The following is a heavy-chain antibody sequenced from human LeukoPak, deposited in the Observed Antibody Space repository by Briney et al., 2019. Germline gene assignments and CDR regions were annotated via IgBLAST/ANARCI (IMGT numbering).Heavy chain of an antibody. CDR1: GFTFSSYW. CDR2: IKQDGCEK. D-gene: IGHD3-3*01. J-gene: IGHJ4*02. CDR3: ARDPQFSPFDY. Sequence: PGGSLRLSCAASGFTFSSYWMSWVRQAPGKGLEWVANIKQDGCEKYYVDSEKGRFTISRDNAKNSLYLQMNSLRAEDTAVYYCARDPQFSPFDYWGQGTLVTVSS. V-gene: IGHV3-7*01.